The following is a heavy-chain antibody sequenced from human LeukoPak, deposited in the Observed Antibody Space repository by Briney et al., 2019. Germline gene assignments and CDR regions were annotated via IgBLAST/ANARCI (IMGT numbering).Heavy chain of an antibody. J-gene: IGHJ4*02. V-gene: IGHV3-48*01. CDR2: ISSSSSTI. D-gene: IGHD3-22*01. CDR1: GFTFSTYS. Sequence: GGSLRLSCAASGFTFSTYSMNWVRQAPGKGLEWVSYISSSSSTIYYADSVKGRFTISRDNSKNTLYLQMNSLRAEDTAVYYCARCPESSGYYYELDSWGQGTLVTVSS. CDR3: ARCPESSGYYYELDS.